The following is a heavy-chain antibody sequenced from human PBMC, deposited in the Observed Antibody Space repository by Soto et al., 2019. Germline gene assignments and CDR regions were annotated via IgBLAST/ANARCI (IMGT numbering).Heavy chain of an antibody. CDR3: ARGPRFFYGSGSYDTVDY. V-gene: IGHV4-31*03. Sequence: TPSLTCTVSGGSISSGGYYWSWIRQHPGKGLEYIGYIYYSGSTYYNPSLKSRVTISIDTSKNQFSLKLSSVTAADTAVYYCARGPRFFYGSGSYDTVDYWGQGTLVTVSS. CDR2: IYYSGST. J-gene: IGHJ4*02. CDR1: GGSISSGGYY. D-gene: IGHD3-10*01.